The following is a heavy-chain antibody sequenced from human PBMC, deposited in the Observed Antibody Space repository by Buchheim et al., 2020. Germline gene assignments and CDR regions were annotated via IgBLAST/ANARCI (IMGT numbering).Heavy chain of an antibody. V-gene: IGHV3-23*01. Sequence: EVQLLESGGGLVKPGGSLRLSCAASGFTFTNYAMSWVRQAPGKGLEWVSGISGSGFRTYYADSVKGRFTISRDNSKNTYLQMNSLRAEDTAIYYCAKDILGMWYYFDYWGQGAL. CDR3: AKDILGMWYYFDY. J-gene: IGHJ4*02. CDR1: GFTFTNYA. D-gene: IGHD2-21*01. CDR2: ISGSGFRT.